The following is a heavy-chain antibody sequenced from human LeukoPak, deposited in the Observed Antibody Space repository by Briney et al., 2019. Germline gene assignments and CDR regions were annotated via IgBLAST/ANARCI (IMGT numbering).Heavy chain of an antibody. CDR3: ARDLTTVTKNAFDI. CDR1: GGSISSGGYY. D-gene: IGHD4-17*01. V-gene: IGHV4-30-2*01. J-gene: IGHJ3*02. Sequence: SQTLSLTCTVSGGSISSGGYYWSWIRQPPGKGLEWIGYIYHSGSTYYNPSLKSRVTISVDRSKNQFSLKLSSVTAADTAVYYCARDLTTVTKNAFDIWGQGTMVTVSS. CDR2: IYHSGST.